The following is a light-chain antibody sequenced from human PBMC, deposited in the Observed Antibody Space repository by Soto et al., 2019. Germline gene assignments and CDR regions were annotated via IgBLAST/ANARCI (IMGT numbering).Light chain of an antibody. V-gene: IGLV2-14*01. Sequence: QSLLSQPASVSVSPGQSITISCTATSSDVGGFNYVSWVQQHPGKAPKLTIYEVSNRPSGVSNRFSGSKSGNTASLTISGLQAEDEADYYCSSYTSISTYVFGTGTKVTVL. CDR2: EVS. CDR3: SSYTSISTYV. CDR1: SSDVGGFNY. J-gene: IGLJ1*01.